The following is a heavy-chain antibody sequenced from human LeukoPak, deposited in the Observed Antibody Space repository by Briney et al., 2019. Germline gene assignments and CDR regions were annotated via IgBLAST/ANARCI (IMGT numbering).Heavy chain of an antibody. V-gene: IGHV4-59*01. J-gene: IGHJ6*03. CDR1: GGSISSYY. D-gene: IGHD6-6*01. Sequence: SETLSLTCTVSGGSISSYYWSWIRQPPGKGLEWIGYIYYSGSTNYNPSLKSRVTISVDTSKNQFSLKLSSVTAADTAAYYCARDLRSIAARDHYMDVWGKGTTVTVSS. CDR3: ARDLRSIAARDHYMDV. CDR2: IYYSGST.